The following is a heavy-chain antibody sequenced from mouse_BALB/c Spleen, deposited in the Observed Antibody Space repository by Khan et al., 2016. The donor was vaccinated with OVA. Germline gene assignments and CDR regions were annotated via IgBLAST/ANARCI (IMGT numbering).Heavy chain of an antibody. CDR2: VNPNTGGT. CDR1: GYSFTLYY. Sequence: VQLQQSGPDLVKPGASVKISCKASGYSFTLYYMTWVRQSHGKSLERIGRVNPNTGGTDYNQDFKGKAILTVDKSSNTAYMEFRSLTSEDSAVYYCARGYDFFAYWGQGTLVTVSA. CDR3: ARGYDFFAY. D-gene: IGHD2-14*01. J-gene: IGHJ3*01. V-gene: IGHV1-26*01.